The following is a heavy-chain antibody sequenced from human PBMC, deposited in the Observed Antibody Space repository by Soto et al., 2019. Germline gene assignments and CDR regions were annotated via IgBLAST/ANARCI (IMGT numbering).Heavy chain of an antibody. D-gene: IGHD3-22*01. CDR1: GFSFVNYA. Sequence: GGSLRLSCAASGFSFVNYAMNWVRQAPGKGLEWVSAISGSGGSTYYADSVEGRFTISRDNSKNTLYLQMNSLRAEDTAVYYCAKSSTYYYDSSGYYFPYWGQGTLVTVSS. V-gene: IGHV3-23*01. CDR2: ISGSGGST. J-gene: IGHJ4*02. CDR3: AKSSTYYYDSSGYYFPY.